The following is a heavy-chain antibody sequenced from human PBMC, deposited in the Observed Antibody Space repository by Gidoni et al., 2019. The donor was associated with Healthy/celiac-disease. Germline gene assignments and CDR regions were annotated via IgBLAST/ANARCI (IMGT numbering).Heavy chain of an antibody. D-gene: IGHD3-22*01. CDR3: ARDHPTYYYDSSGFWDAFDI. CDR2: ISAYNGNT. Sequence: QVQLVQSGAEVKKPGASVKVSCKASGYTFTSYGISWVRQAPGQGLEWMGWISAYNGNTNYAQKLQGRVTMTTDTSTSTAYMELRSLRSDDTAVYYCARDHPTYYYDSSGFWDAFDIWGQGTMVTVSS. V-gene: IGHV1-18*01. CDR1: GYTFTSYG. J-gene: IGHJ3*02.